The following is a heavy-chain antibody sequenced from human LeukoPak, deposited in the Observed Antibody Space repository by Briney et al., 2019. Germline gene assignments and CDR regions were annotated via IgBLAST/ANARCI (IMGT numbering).Heavy chain of an antibody. CDR2: IYSGGTT. CDR3: ATKRGYSYGLDY. CDR1: GLTISSNY. J-gene: IGHJ4*02. Sequence: GGSLRLSCAASGLTISSNYMNWVRQAPGKGLEWVSVIYSGGTTYYADSVKGRFTISRDNSKNTLYLQMNSLRAEDTAVYYCATKRGYSYGLDYWGQGTLVTVSS. V-gene: IGHV3-53*01. D-gene: IGHD5-18*01.